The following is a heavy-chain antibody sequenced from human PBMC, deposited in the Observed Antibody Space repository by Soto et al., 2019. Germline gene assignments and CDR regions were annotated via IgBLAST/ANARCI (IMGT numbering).Heavy chain of an antibody. D-gene: IGHD4-17*01. CDR1: GFTFSSYE. V-gene: IGHV3-48*03. J-gene: IGHJ4*02. CDR2: ISSSGSTI. CDR3: ARNYGYYFDY. Sequence: RGSLILSCAASGFTFSSYEMNWVRQAPGKGLEWVSYISSSGSTIYYADSVKGRFTISRDNAKNSLYLQMNSLRAEDTAVYYCARNYGYYFDYWGQGTLVTVSS.